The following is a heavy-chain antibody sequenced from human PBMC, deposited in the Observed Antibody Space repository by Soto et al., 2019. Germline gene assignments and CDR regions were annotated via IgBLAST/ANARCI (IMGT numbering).Heavy chain of an antibody. CDR1: GGSINSVNYY. V-gene: IGHV4-31*03. CDR2: IYYSGST. J-gene: IGHJ4*02. D-gene: IGHD3-16*01. CDR3: AREGGDGVDY. Sequence: QVQLQESGPGLVKPSQTLSLTCSVSGGSINSVNYYWSWIRQHPGKGLEWIGYIYYSGSTHYNPSLKSRVTISVDTSENQFSLKLGSGTAAGTAVYYCAREGGDGVDYWGQGTLVTVSS.